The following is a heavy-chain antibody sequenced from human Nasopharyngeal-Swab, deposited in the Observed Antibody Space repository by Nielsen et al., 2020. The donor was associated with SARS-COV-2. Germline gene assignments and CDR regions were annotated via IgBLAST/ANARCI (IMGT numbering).Heavy chain of an antibody. Sequence: SVKVSCQASGGTFSSYAISWVRQAPGQGLEWMGRIIPIFGIANYAQKLQGRVTITADKSTSTAYMELNSLRSEDTAVYYCAGQGGGDYYDSRRYYNYVMDVWGQGTTVTVSS. D-gene: IGHD3-22*01. J-gene: IGHJ6*02. CDR3: AGQGGGDYYDSRRYYNYVMDV. CDR2: IIPIFGIA. V-gene: IGHV1-69*04. CDR1: GGTFSSYA.